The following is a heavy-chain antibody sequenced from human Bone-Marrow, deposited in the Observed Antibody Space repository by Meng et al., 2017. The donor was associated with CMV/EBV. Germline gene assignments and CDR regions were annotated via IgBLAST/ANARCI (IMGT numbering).Heavy chain of an antibody. CDR1: GFTVSSNY. Sequence: GGSLRLSCAASGFTVSSNYISWVRQAPGKGLEWVSVIYSGGSTYYADSVKGRFTISRDNSKNTLYLQMNSLRASDTAVYYCARASPSVSVIEIWGQGTMVTVSS. CDR2: IYSGGST. CDR3: ARASPSVSVIEI. D-gene: IGHD5/OR15-5a*01. J-gene: IGHJ3*02. V-gene: IGHV3-53*01.